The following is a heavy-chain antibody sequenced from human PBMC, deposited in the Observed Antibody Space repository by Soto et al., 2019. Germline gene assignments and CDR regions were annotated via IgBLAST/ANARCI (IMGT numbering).Heavy chain of an antibody. J-gene: IGHJ4*02. CDR2: IIPIFGTA. Sequence: QVQLVQSGAEVKKPGSSVKVSCKASGGTFSSYAISWVRQAPGQGLEWMGGIIPIFGTANYAQKFQGRVTITADESTSTAYMELSSLRSEDTAVYYCASGANPSDFVVVVAATPYFDYWGQGTLVTVSS. V-gene: IGHV1-69*01. D-gene: IGHD2-15*01. CDR1: GGTFSSYA. CDR3: ASGANPSDFVVVVAATPYFDY.